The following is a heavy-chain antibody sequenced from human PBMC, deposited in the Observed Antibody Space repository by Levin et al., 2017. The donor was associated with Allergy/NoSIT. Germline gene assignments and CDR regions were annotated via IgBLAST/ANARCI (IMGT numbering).Heavy chain of an antibody. CDR1: GGSISSYY. CDR3: ARAGYSYGFDY. Sequence: SETLSLTCTVSGGSISSYYWSWIRQPPGKGLEWIGYIYYSGSTNYNPSLKSRVTISVDTSKNQFSLKLSSVTAADTAVYYCARAGYSYGFDYWGQGTLVTVSS. J-gene: IGHJ4*02. D-gene: IGHD5-18*01. CDR2: IYYSGST. V-gene: IGHV4-59*01.